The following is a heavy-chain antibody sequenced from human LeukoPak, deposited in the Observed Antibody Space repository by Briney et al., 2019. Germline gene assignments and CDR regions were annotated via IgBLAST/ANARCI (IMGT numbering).Heavy chain of an antibody. CDR1: GYTFTSYY. J-gene: IGHJ6*03. CDR2: INPSGGST. Sequence: ASVKVSCKASGYTFTSYYMHWVRQAPGQGLEWMGIINPSGGSTSYAQKFQGRVTITADKSTSTAYMELSSLRSEDTAVYYCARDDCSGGSCYKRDYYYYMDVWGKGTTVTVSS. V-gene: IGHV1-46*01. CDR3: ARDDCSGGSCYKRDYYYYMDV. D-gene: IGHD2-15*01.